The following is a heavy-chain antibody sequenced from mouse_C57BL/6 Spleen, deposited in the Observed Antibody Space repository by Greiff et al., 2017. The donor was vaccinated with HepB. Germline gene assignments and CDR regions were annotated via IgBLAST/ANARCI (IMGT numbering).Heavy chain of an antibody. CDR2: INPNNGGT. V-gene: IGHV1-26*01. CDR1: GYTFTDYY. CDR3: ARSRQGYYAMDY. Sequence: EVQLQQSGPELVKPGASVKISCKASGYTFTDYYMNWVKQSHGKSLEWIGDINPNNGGTSYNQKFKGKATLTVDKSSSTAYMERRSLTSEDSAVYYCARSRQGYYAMDYWGQGTSVTVSS. J-gene: IGHJ4*01.